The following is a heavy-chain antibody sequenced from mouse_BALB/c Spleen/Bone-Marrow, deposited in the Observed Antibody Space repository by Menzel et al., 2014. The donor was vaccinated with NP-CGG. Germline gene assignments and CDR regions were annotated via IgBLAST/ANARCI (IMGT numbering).Heavy chain of an antibody. V-gene: IGHV5-12-2*01. CDR3: TRDGYDVGGAMDY. CDR2: ISNGGVST. D-gene: IGHD2-2*01. CDR1: GFTFSSYT. Sequence: EVKVVESGGGLVQPGGSLKLSCAASGFTFSSYTMPWVRQTPEKRLEWVTYISNGGVSTYYADAVKGRFTISRDNAKNTLYLRMSSLKSEDTAMYYCTRDGYDVGGAMDYWGQGTSVTVSS. J-gene: IGHJ4*01.